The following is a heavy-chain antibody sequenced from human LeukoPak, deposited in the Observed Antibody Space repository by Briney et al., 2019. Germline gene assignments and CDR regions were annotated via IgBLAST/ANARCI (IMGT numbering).Heavy chain of an antibody. Sequence: QPSETLSLTCTVSGGSISSYYWSWIRQPPGKGLEWVSVIYSGGSTYYADSVKGRFTISRDNSKNTLYLQMNSLRAEDTAVYYCAKERSVRSTWYYFDYWGQGTLVTVSS. V-gene: IGHV3-53*05. CDR2: IYSGGST. J-gene: IGHJ4*02. CDR3: AKERSVRSTWYYFDY. CDR1: GGSISSYY. D-gene: IGHD6-13*01.